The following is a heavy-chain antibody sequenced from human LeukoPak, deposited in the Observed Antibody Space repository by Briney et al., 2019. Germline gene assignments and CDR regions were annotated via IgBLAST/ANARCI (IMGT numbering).Heavy chain of an antibody. J-gene: IGHJ4*02. V-gene: IGHV4-34*01. CDR2: INHGGST. CDR3: ASRAKWWLEGYYFDY. CDR1: GGSFSGYY. Sequence: SETLSLTCAVYGGSFSGYYWSWIRQPPGKGLEWIGEINHGGSTNYNPSLKSRVTISVDTSKNQFSLKLSSVTAADTAVYYCASRAKWWLEGYYFDYWGQGTLVTVSS. D-gene: IGHD2-15*01.